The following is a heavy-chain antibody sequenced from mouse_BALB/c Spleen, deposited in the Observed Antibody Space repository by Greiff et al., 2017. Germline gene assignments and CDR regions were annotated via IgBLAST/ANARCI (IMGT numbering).Heavy chain of an antibody. CDR1: GFTFSSYA. J-gene: IGHJ2*01. Sequence: EVKLVESGGGLVKPGGSLKLSCAASGFTFSSYAMSWVRQSPEKRLEWVAEISSGGSYTYYPDTVTGRFTISRDNAKNTLYLEMSSLRSEDTAMYYCARGDGSSLYYCDYWGQGTTLTVSS. D-gene: IGHD1-1*01. CDR2: ISSGGSYT. CDR3: ARGDGSSLYYCDY. V-gene: IGHV5-9-4*01.